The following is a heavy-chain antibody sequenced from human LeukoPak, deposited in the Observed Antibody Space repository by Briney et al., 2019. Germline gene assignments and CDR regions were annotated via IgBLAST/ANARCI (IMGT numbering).Heavy chain of an antibody. J-gene: IGHJ3*02. CDR1: GGTFSSSA. D-gene: IGHD5-24*01. V-gene: IGHV1-69*05. CDR2: IIPIFGTA. CDR3: AREGEDGYNRGSGAFNI. Sequence: SLKVSCKASGGTFSSSAISWVRQAPGQGLEWMGGIIPIFGTANYAQKFQGRVTITTDESTSTAYMELSSLRSGDTALYYCAREGEDGYNRGSGAFNIWGQGTMVTVSS.